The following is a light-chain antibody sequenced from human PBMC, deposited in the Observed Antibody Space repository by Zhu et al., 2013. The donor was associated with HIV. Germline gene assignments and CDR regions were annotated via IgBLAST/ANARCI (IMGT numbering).Light chain of an antibody. J-gene: IGKJ4*01. CDR3: QQYGNSPLT. CDR1: QSVSSSY. V-gene: IGKV3-20*01. CDR2: GAS. Sequence: EIVLTQSPVTLSLSPGERATLSCRASQSVSSSYLAWYQQKPGQAPRLLIYGASSRATGIPDRFSGSGSGTDFTLTISRLEPEDFAVYYCQQYGNSPLTFGGGTTVEIK.